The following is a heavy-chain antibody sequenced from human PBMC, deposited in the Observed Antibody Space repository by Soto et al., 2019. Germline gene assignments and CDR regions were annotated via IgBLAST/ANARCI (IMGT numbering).Heavy chain of an antibody. V-gene: IGHV1-69*14. Sequence: QVQLVQSGAEVQKPGSSVNVSCKASGDTPSTYAISWVRQAPGQGLEWMGGIIPILGTPNYAQRFQGRITISADTSTRTTYMELNSVTSDDTAVFYCAILGLDVDSWGRGTLVIVSS. CDR3: AILGLDVDS. D-gene: IGHD3-16*01. CDR2: IIPILGTP. J-gene: IGHJ4*02. CDR1: GDTPSTYA.